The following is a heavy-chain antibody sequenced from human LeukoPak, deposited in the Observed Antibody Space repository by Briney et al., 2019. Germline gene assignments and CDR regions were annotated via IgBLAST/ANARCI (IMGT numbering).Heavy chain of an antibody. CDR1: GGSISTYY. CDR3: ARVGSGCFDY. CDR2: VYYSGST. J-gene: IGHJ4*02. D-gene: IGHD3-10*01. Sequence: SETLSLTCTVSGGSISTYYWSWIRKSPGKGLEWIGYVYYSGSTNYNPSLKSRLTISVDTSKNQFSLKLSSVTAADTAVYYCARVGSGCFDYWGQGTLVTVSS. V-gene: IGHV4-59*01.